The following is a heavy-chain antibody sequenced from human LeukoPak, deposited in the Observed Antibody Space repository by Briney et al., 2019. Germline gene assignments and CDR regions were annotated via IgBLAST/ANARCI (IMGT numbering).Heavy chain of an antibody. CDR3: ASSSYWNNVGDV. D-gene: IGHD1/OR15-1a*01. V-gene: IGHV4-30-2*01. J-gene: IGHJ6*02. CDR2: IYHSGST. Sequence: SETLSLTCAVSGGSISSGGYSWSWIRQPPGKGLEWIGYIYHSGSTYYNPSLKSRVTISVDRSKNQFSLKLSSVTAADTAVYYCASSSYWNNVGDVWGQGTTVTVSS. CDR1: GGSISSGGYS.